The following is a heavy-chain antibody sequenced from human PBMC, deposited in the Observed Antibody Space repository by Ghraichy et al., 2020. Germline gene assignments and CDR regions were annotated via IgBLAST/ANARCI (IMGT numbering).Heavy chain of an antibody. D-gene: IGHD1-1*01. CDR1: GFTFSTYW. V-gene: IGHV3-7*01. Sequence: GESLNISCAASGFTFSTYWMTWIRQIPGKGPEWVANVNPDGVEKNYVDSVKGRFTISRDNAKNSLYLQIESLRAEDTASFYCARSNWNLYDLWGQGTLV. CDR2: VNPDGVEK. CDR3: ARSNWNLYDL. J-gene: IGHJ5*02.